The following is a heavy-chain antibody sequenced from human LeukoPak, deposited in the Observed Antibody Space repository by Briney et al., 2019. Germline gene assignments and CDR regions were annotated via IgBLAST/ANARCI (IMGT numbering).Heavy chain of an antibody. V-gene: IGHV3-7*01. CDR2: IKHDGSEK. CDR3: ARGPDRFDP. J-gene: IGHJ5*02. Sequence: PGGSLRLSCAASGLTLSSYWMSWVRQAPGKGLEWVANIKHDGSEKYYVDSVKGRFTISRDNGKNSLYLQMNSLRAEDTAMYYCARGPDRFDPWGQGTLVTVSS. CDR1: GLTLSSYW.